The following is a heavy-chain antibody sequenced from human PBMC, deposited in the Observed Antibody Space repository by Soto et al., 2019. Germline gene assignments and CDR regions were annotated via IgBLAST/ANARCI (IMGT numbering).Heavy chain of an antibody. CDR2: THYSGTT. D-gene: IGHD6-13*01. CDR1: IGSISTYY. J-gene: IGHJ4*01. V-gene: IGHV4-59*01. Sequence: SETLSLNCTVSIGSISTYYWSWIRQPPGKGLEWIGYTHYSGTTHYNPSLKSRVTTSVDTSKNQFSLRLSSVTAADTAIYYCAGSYGNAWYTYWGQGTLVTVSS. CDR3: AGSYGNAWYTY.